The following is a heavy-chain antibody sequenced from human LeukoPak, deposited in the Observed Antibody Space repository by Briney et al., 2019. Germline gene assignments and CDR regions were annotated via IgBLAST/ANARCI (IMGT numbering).Heavy chain of an antibody. CDR2: INPSGTGT. J-gene: IGHJ6*03. D-gene: IGHD3-10*01. V-gene: IGHV1-46*01. CDR3: ARGRGVIPYYYMDV. Sequence: GASVKVSCKASGYTITNNYMHWVRQAPGQGLEWMGVINPSGTGTSYAQKFQGRITMSRDTSTSTVYMELSSLRSEDTAVYYCARGRGVIPYYYMDVWGKGTTVTVSS. CDR1: GYTITNNY.